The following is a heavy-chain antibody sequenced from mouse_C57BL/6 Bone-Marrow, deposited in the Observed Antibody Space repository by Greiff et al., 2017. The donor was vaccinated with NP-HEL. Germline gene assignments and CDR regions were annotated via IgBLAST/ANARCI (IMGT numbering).Heavy chain of an antibody. CDR1: GYTFTSYW. V-gene: IGHV1-50*01. J-gene: IGHJ3*01. CDR2: LDPSASYT. CDR3: ASEGETWFAY. Sequence: QVQLQQPGAELVKPGASVKLSCKASGYTFTSYWMQWVKQRPGQGLEWIGELDPSASYTNSNQQFKGKATLTVDTSSSTAYMQLSSLTAEDSAVYYCASEGETWFAYGGQGTLVTVSA.